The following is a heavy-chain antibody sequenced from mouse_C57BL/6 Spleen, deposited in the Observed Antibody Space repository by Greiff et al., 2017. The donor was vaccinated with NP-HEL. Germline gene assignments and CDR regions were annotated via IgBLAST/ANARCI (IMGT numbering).Heavy chain of an antibody. V-gene: IGHV14-4*01. D-gene: IGHD1-1*01. Sequence: VQLKESGAELVRPGASVKLSCTASGFNIKDDYMHWVKQRPEQGLEWIGWIDPENGDTEYASKFQGKATITADTSSNTAYLQLSSLTSEDTAVYYCTYYGSSYTFAYWGQGTLVTVSA. CDR3: TYYGSSYTFAY. J-gene: IGHJ3*01. CDR1: GFNIKDDY. CDR2: IDPENGDT.